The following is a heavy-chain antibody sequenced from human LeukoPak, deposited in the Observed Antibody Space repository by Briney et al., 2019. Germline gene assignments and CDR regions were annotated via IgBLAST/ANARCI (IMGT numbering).Heavy chain of an antibody. J-gene: IGHJ4*02. V-gene: IGHV3-74*01. CDR3: ARGYSRSYRVDY. CDR2: TSSDGSST. CDR1: GFTFSSYW. D-gene: IGHD1-26*01. Sequence: PGGSLRLSCAASGFTFSSYWMHWVRQGPGKGLVWVSRTSSDGSSTTYADSVKGRFTISRDNAKNTLYLQMNSLSAEDTAVYYCARGYSRSYRVDYCGQGTLVTVSS.